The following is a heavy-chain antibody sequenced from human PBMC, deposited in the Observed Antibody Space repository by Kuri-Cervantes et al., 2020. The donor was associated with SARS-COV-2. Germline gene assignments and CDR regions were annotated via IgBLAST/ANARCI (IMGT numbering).Heavy chain of an antibody. D-gene: IGHD1-26*01. CDR1: GGSISSGGYY. J-gene: IGHJ3*02. CDR2: ISGSGGST. CDR3: AKEIRATTRFDAFDI. Sequence: GGSLRLSCTVSGGSISSGGYYWSWVRQAPGKGLEWVSAISGSGGSTYYADSVKGRFTISRDNSKNTLYLQMNSLRAEDTAVYYCAKEIRATTRFDAFDIWGQGTMVTVSS. V-gene: IGHV3-23*01.